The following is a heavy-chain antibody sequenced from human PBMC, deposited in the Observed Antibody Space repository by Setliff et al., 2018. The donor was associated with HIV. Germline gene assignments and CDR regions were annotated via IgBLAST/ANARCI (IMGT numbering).Heavy chain of an antibody. CDR1: GFTFSSYG. CDR3: AKEVVDYYDSSGYLGLDY. V-gene: IGHV3-33*06. Sequence: GGSLRLSCAASGFTFSSYGMHWVRQAPGKGLEWVAVIWYDGSNKYYADSVKGRFTISRDNSKNTLYLQMNSLRAEDTAVYYCAKEVVDYYDSSGYLGLDYWGKGTLVTVSS. J-gene: IGHJ4*02. D-gene: IGHD3-22*01. CDR2: IWYDGSNK.